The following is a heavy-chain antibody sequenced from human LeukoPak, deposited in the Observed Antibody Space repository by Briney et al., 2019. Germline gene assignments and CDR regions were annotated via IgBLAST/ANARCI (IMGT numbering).Heavy chain of an antibody. CDR1: GFTFSSYW. V-gene: IGHV3-7*01. CDR2: IKQDGSEK. D-gene: IGHD3-10*01. J-gene: IGHJ3*02. CDR3: ARNRYGSGSRDAFDI. Sequence: PGGSLRLSCAASGFTFSSYWMSWVRQAPGKGLEWVANIKQDGSEKYYVDSVKGRFTISRDNAKNSLYLQMNSLRAEDTAVYYCARNRYGSGSRDAFDIWGQGTMVTVSS.